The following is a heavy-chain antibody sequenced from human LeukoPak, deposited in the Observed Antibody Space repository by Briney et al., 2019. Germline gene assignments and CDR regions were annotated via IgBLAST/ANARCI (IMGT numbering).Heavy chain of an antibody. Sequence: GGSLRLSCAASGFXFTNAWISWVRQAPGKGLEWVGRIKSIRDGETTDYAAPVKGRFTIARDDSKNTVYLEMNSLKTEDTAVYYCSAGYGMSDFDYWGQGTLVTVSS. D-gene: IGHD6-13*01. CDR1: GFXFTNAW. V-gene: IGHV3-15*01. J-gene: IGHJ4*02. CDR3: SAGYGMSDFDY. CDR2: IKSIRDGETT.